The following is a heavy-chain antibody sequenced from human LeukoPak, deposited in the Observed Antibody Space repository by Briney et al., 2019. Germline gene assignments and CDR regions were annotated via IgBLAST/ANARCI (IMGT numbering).Heavy chain of an antibody. CDR1: GFTFSSYG. D-gene: IGHD3-3*01. Sequence: YPGGTLRLSCAASGFTFSSYGMSWVRQAPGKGLEWVSDISGSGNSTYYADSVKGRFTISRDNSKNTLYLQMNSLRAEDTAIYYCARDERLLSFLKWGQGTLVTVSS. CDR3: ARDERLLSFLK. J-gene: IGHJ4*02. CDR2: ISGSGNST. V-gene: IGHV3-23*01.